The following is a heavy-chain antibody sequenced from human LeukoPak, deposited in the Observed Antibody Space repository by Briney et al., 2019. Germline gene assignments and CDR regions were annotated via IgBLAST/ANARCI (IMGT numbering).Heavy chain of an antibody. CDR2: VYYSGTT. Sequence: NSSGTLSLTCAVSGGSISSSNWWSWVRQPPGKGLEWIGYVYYSGTTNYNPSLKSRVIISVDTSKNQFSLNLSPVIAADTAVYYCARVGVDYSGNIIKYYFDYWGQGTLVTVSS. D-gene: IGHD4-23*01. V-gene: IGHV4-4*02. J-gene: IGHJ4*02. CDR3: ARVGVDYSGNIIKYYFDY. CDR1: GGSISSSNW.